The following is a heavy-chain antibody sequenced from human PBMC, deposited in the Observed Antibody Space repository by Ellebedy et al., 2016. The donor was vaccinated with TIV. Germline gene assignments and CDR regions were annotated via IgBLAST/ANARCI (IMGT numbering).Heavy chain of an antibody. V-gene: IGHV1-69*13. D-gene: IGHD5-18*01. CDR2: IIPIFGTA. CDR1: RYTFTSYD. CDR3: ARGSDTAMVKTAPTVDY. Sequence: SVKVSXKASRYTFTSYDINWVRQATGQGLEWMGGIIPIFGTANYAQKFQGRVTITADESTSTAYMELSSLRSEDTAVYYCARGSDTAMVKTAPTVDYWGQGTLVTVSS. J-gene: IGHJ4*02.